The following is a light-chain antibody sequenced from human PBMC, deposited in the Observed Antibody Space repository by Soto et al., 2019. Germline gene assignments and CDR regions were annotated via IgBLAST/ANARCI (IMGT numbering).Light chain of an antibody. CDR2: DAS. CDR3: QQRSNWHT. J-gene: IGKJ5*01. Sequence: EIVLTQSPATLPLSPGERATLSCRASQSVSSNLAWYQQKPGQAPRLLIYDASNRATGIPARFSGSGSGTDFTLTISSLEPEDFAVYYCQQRSNWHTFGQGTRLEIK. CDR1: QSVSSN. V-gene: IGKV3-11*01.